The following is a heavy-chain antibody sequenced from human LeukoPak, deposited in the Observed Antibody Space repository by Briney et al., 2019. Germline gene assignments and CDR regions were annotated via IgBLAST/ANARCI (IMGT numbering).Heavy chain of an antibody. D-gene: IGHD3-3*01. V-gene: IGHV4-30-2*01. Sequence: SETLSLTCTVSGGSISSGGYYWSWIRQPPGKGLEWIGYIYHSGSTYYNPSLKSRVTISVDRSKNQFSLKLSSVTAADTAVYYCARDFGWSGYPTEDYYYMDVWGKGTTVTVSS. CDR3: ARDFGWSGYPTEDYYYMDV. CDR2: IYHSGST. J-gene: IGHJ6*03. CDR1: GGSISSGGYY.